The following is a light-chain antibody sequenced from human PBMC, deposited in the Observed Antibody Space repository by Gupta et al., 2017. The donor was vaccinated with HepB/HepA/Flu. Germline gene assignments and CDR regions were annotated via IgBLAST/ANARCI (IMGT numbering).Light chain of an antibody. CDR3: RSYTTSSTQV. V-gene: IGLV2-14*03. Sequence: QSALTQPASVPGSPGQSITISCPGTSSDVGTYKSVSWYQQHPGKAPKLIIYDVNNRPSGVSNRFSGSKSGNTASLTISGLQAEDEADYYCRSYTTSSTQVFGTGTKVTVL. CDR1: SSDVGTYKS. CDR2: DVN. J-gene: IGLJ1*01.